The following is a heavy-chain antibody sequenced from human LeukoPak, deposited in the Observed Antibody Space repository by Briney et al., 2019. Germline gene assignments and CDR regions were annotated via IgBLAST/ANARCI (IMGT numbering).Heavy chain of an antibody. D-gene: IGHD1-26*01. CDR2: INSDGSSP. CDR1: GFTFSYYW. CDR3: AREGGYYPFEY. V-gene: IGHV3-74*01. Sequence: LGGSLRLPCAASGFTFSYYWMDWVRHAPGKGLVWVSRINSDGSSPSYADSVKGRFTISRDNAKNTLYLQMNSLRAEDTAVYYCAREGGYYPFEYWGQGTLVTVSS. J-gene: IGHJ4*02.